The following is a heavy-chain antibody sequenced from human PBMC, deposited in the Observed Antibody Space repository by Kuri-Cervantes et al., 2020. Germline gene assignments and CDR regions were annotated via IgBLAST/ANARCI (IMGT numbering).Heavy chain of an antibody. CDR3: ATAGDEQWLVSKY. Sequence: ASVKVSCKASGGTFSSYAISWGRQAPGQGLEWMGWMNPTSGNTGYAQKFQGRVTMTRNTSISTAYMELSSLRSEDTAVYYCATAGDEQWLVSKYWGQGTLVTVSS. CDR1: GGTFSSYA. D-gene: IGHD6-19*01. CDR2: MNPTSGNT. V-gene: IGHV1-8*02. J-gene: IGHJ4*02.